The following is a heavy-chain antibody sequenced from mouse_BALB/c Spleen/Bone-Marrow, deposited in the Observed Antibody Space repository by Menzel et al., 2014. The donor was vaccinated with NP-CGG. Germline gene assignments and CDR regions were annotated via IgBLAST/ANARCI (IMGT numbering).Heavy chain of an antibody. J-gene: IGHJ3*01. CDR1: GYSFTGYF. CDR2: INPYNGDT. Sequence: VQLQQPGPELVKPGASVKISCKASGYSFTGYFMNWVMQSHGKSLEWIGRINPYNGDTFYNQKFKGKATLTVDKSSSTAHMELRSLASEDSAVYYCARSGGYDGFAYWGQGTLVTVSA. D-gene: IGHD2-2*01. V-gene: IGHV1-20*02. CDR3: ARSGGYDGFAY.